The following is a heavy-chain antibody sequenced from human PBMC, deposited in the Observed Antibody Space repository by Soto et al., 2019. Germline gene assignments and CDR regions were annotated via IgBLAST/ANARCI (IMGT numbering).Heavy chain of an antibody. V-gene: IGHV3-7*05. D-gene: IGHD5-12*01. CDR3: AIGGDAYDEADY. CDR1: GFTFSNYW. CDR2: INPDGSDK. Sequence: GGSLRLSCAASGFTFSNYWMTWVRQAPGKGLEWVANINPDGSDKYYADSVKGRFAISRDNAKNSLYLQINSLRAEDTAVFYCAIGGDAYDEADYWGQGTLVTVSS. J-gene: IGHJ4*02.